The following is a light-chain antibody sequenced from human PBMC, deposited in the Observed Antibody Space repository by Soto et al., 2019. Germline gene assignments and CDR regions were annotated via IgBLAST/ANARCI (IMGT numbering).Light chain of an antibody. CDR1: QDIKSN. Sequence: DIRMTQSPSSLSASVGDRVTITCQASQDIKSNLNWFQQKSGKAPRLLFYDASNLETGVTSRFSGSGSGTDFTFTIRSLQPEDTATYFCQQYDNFPFTFGPGTKVDI. CDR3: QQYDNFPFT. J-gene: IGKJ3*01. CDR2: DAS. V-gene: IGKV1-33*01.